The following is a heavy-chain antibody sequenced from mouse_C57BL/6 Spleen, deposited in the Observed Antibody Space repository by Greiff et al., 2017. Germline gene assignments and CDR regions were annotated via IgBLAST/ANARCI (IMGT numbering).Heavy chain of an antibody. V-gene: IGHV14-4*01. CDR2: IDPENGDT. D-gene: IGHD2-3*01. Sequence: EVMLQQSGAELVRPGASVKLSCTASGFNIKDDYMHWVKQRPEQGLEWIGWIDPENGDTEYASKFQGKATITADTSSNTAYLQLSSLTSEDTAVYYCTTIYARFAYWGQGTLVTVSA. CDR3: TTIYARFAY. CDR1: GFNIKDDY. J-gene: IGHJ3*01.